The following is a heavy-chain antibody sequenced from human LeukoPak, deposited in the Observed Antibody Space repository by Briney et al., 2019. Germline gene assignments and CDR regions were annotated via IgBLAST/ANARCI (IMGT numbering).Heavy chain of an antibody. CDR2: ISSSGSTI. CDR3: ARVLCGGDCWGGRGAFDI. Sequence: GGSLRLSCAASGFTFSSYEMNWVRQAPGKGLEWVSYISSSGSTIYYADSVKGRFTISRDNAKNSLYLQMNSLRAEDTAVYYCARVLCGGDCWGGRGAFDIWSQGTMVTVSS. CDR1: GFTFSSYE. D-gene: IGHD2-21*02. V-gene: IGHV3-48*03. J-gene: IGHJ3*02.